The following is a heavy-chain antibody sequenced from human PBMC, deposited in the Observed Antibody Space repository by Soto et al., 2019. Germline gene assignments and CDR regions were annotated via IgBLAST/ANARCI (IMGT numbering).Heavy chain of an antibody. V-gene: IGHV3-74*01. Sequence: EVQLVESGGGLVQPGGSLRLSCAASGFTFGSSWMHWVRQAPGKGLVWVSRMNSDGSTTNYADSVKGRFTISRDNAKNTLYLQINSLSAEDTAVYYCARAGSYRFDYWGQGTLVTVSS. D-gene: IGHD3-16*02. CDR1: GFTFGSSW. CDR3: ARAGSYRFDY. J-gene: IGHJ4*02. CDR2: MNSDGSTT.